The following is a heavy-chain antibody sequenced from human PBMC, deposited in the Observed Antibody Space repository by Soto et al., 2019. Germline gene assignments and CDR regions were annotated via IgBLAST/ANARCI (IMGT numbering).Heavy chain of an antibody. CDR1: GYTFTSYG. CDR2: ISAYNGNT. Sequence: ASVKVSCKASGYTFTSYGISWVRQAPGQGLEWMGWISAYNGNTNYAQKLQGRVTMTTDTSTSTAYMELRSLRSDDTAVYYCAREQRYYYDSSGYSYYYYYGMDVWGQGTTVTVS. J-gene: IGHJ6*02. V-gene: IGHV1-18*01. CDR3: AREQRYYYDSSGYSYYYYYGMDV. D-gene: IGHD3-22*01.